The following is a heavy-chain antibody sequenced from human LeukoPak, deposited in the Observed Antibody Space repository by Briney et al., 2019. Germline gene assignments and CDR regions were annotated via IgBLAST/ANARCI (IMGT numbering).Heavy chain of an antibody. CDR3: ARYKGDNGRTNWFDP. Sequence: GESLKISCKGSGYSFTSYWIGWVRQMPGKGVEWMGIIYPGDSDTRYSPSFQGQVTISADKSISTAYLQWSSLKASDTAMYYCARYKGDNGRTNWFDPWGQGTLVTVSS. V-gene: IGHV5-51*01. D-gene: IGHD2-8*01. J-gene: IGHJ5*02. CDR1: GYSFTSYW. CDR2: IYPGDSDT.